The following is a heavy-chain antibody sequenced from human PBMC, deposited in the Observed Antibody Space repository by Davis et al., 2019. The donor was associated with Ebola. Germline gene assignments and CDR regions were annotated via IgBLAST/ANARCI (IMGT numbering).Heavy chain of an antibody. D-gene: IGHD4-11*01. CDR2: VILNSGAT. Sequence: ASVKVSCKASGYTFTDYNIHWMRQAPGQGLEWLGRVILNSGATNYAQKFQGRVTMTRDTSISTVYMALSSLRYDDTDDYYCARGHNYAHEYWGQGTLVTVSS. CDR1: GYTFTDYN. V-gene: IGHV1-2*05. CDR3: ARGHNYAHEY. J-gene: IGHJ4*02.